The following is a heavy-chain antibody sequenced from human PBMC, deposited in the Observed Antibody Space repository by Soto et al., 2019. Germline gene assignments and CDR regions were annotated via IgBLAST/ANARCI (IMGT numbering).Heavy chain of an antibody. Sequence: LRLSCAASGFTFSSYGMHWVRQAPGKGLEWVAVISYDGSNKYYADSVKGRFTISRDNSKNTLYLQMNSLRAEDTAVYSCAQGCYSSSPDFDYWGQGTLVTVSS. CDR2: ISYDGSNK. CDR1: GFTFSSYG. J-gene: IGHJ4*02. D-gene: IGHD6-13*01. V-gene: IGHV3-30*18. CDR3: AQGCYSSSPDFDY.